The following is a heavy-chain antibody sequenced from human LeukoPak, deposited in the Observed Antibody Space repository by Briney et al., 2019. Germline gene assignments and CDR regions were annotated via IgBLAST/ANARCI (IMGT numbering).Heavy chain of an antibody. CDR2: IYHSGST. CDR3: ASLSGYSSGWYEGQFDY. Sequence: SETLSLTCTVSGYSISSGYYWGWIRQPPGKGLEWIGSIYHSGSTYYNPSLKSRVTISVDTSKNQFSLRLSSVTAADTAVYYCASLSGYSSGWYEGQFDYWGQGTLVTVSS. V-gene: IGHV4-38-2*02. D-gene: IGHD6-19*01. CDR1: GYSISSGYY. J-gene: IGHJ4*02.